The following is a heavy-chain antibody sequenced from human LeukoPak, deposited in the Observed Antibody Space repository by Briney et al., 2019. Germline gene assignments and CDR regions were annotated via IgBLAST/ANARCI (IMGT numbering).Heavy chain of an antibody. CDR3: AKDQWDVVIIGPYGMDV. CDR2: INSRGSTI. Sequence: GGSLRLSCAASGFTFSSYTMNWLRQAPGKGLECVSYINSRGSTISYADSVKGRFTISRDNSKNTLYLQMNSLRAEDTAVYYCAKDQWDVVIIGPYGMDVWGQGTTATVSS. D-gene: IGHD3-3*01. V-gene: IGHV3-48*01. J-gene: IGHJ6*02. CDR1: GFTFSSYT.